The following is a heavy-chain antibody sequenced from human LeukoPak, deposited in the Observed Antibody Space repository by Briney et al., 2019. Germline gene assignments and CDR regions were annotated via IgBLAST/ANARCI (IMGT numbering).Heavy chain of an antibody. D-gene: IGHD5-12*01. V-gene: IGHV3-9*01. CDR3: AKDFGRSAYDRPFDY. CDR2: ISWNSGSI. J-gene: IGHJ4*02. CDR1: GFTFDDYA. Sequence: GGSLRLSCAASGFTFDDYAMHWVRQAPGKGLEWVSGISWNSGSIAYADSVKGRFTNSRDNAKNSLYLQMNSLRAEDTALYYCAKDFGRSAYDRPFDYWGQGTLVTVSS.